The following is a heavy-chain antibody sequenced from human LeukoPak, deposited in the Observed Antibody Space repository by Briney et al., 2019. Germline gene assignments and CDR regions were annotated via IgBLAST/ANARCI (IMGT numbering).Heavy chain of an antibody. CDR2: IYTSGST. CDR3: AREGSTYYDFWSRYYSDNWFDP. V-gene: IGHV4-4*07. J-gene: IGHJ5*02. D-gene: IGHD3-3*01. CDR1: GGSISSYY. Sequence: SETLSLTCTVSGGSISSYYWSWIRQPAGKGLEWIGRIYTSGSTNYNPSLKSRVTMSVDTSKNQFSLKLSSVTAADTAVYYCAREGSTYYDFWSRYYSDNWFDPWGQGTLVTVSS.